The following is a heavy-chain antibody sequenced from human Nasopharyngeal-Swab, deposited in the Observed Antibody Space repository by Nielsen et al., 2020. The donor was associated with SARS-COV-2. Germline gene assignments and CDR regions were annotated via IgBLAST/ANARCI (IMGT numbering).Heavy chain of an antibody. CDR1: WFSLHTGGVG. D-gene: IGHD1-1*01. Sequence: SGPTLVHPPHPLTLTCTVSWFSLHTGGVGVAWIRQPPGKALELLTLLYGDDGKTYSPSLKSRLTITKDTSKNQVVLTMTNMDPVDTATYYCAHKKNWNFDYWGQGIPVTVSS. J-gene: IGHJ4*02. CDR2: LYGDDGK. CDR3: AHKKNWNFDY. V-gene: IGHV2-5*02.